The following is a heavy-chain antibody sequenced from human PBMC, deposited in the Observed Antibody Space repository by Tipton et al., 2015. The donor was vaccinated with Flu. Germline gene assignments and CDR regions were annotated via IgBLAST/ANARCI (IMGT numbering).Heavy chain of an antibody. CDR2: IKQDGSET. CDR1: GFTLSSYW. J-gene: IGHJ4*02. CDR3: VQLKFL. V-gene: IGHV3-7*01. D-gene: IGHD1-1*01. Sequence: SGFTLSSYWMSWVRQAPGKGLEWVANIKQDGSETYYADSVKGRFTISRDNAKRSLFLQMNSLRAEDTAVYYCVQLKFLWGQGTLVSVSS.